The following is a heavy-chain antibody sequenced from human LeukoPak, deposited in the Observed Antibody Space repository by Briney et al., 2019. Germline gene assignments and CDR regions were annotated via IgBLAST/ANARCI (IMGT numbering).Heavy chain of an antibody. CDR3: ARDKSRSADPFDY. D-gene: IGHD6-6*01. V-gene: IGHV1-2*02. CDR1: GYTFTGYY. J-gene: IGHJ4*02. Sequence: ASVKVSCKASGYTFTGYYMHWVRQAPGQGLEWMGWINPNSGGTNYAQKFQGRVTMTRDTSINTAYMELSRLRSDDTAVYYCARDKSRSADPFDYWGQGTLVTVSS. CDR2: INPNSGGT.